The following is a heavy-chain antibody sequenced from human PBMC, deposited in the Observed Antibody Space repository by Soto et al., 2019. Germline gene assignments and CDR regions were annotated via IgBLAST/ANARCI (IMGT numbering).Heavy chain of an antibody. Sequence: QVQLVQSGAEVKEPGSSVKVSCKATGDLFNNYAFSWVRQAPGQGLEWMGGIMPFFGSGNYAQKFQGRINITADESTSSVYLELTSLRSEDTAVYYCARDRAGYYSHFVYWGQGTLVTVSS. D-gene: IGHD3-22*01. J-gene: IGHJ4*02. CDR2: IMPFFGSG. CDR1: GDLFNNYA. V-gene: IGHV1-69*01. CDR3: ARDRAGYYSHFVY.